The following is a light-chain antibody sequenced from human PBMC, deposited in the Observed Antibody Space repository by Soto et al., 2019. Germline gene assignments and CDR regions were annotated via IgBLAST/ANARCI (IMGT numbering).Light chain of an antibody. J-gene: IGKJ1*01. V-gene: IGKV3-20*01. CDR3: QQYNTSPRT. CDR1: QTININY. CDR2: GAS. Sequence: EVVLTQSPGTLSLSPGERATLSCRASQTININYLAWYQQEPGQAPRLLMSGASNRATGIPDRFSGSGSGTDFTLTIKKLEPEDFAMYFCQQYNTSPRTFGQGTKVEVK.